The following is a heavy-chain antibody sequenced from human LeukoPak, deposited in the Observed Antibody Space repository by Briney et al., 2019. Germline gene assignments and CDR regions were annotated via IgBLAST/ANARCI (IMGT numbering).Heavy chain of an antibody. CDR3: AKDLGVLLWFPQPADY. J-gene: IGHJ4*02. CDR2: IRYDGSNK. V-gene: IGHV3-30*02. Sequence: GGSLRLSCAASGFTFSSYGMHWVRQAPGKGLEWVAFIRYDGSNKYYADSVKGRFTISRDNSKNTLYLQMNSLRAEDTAVYYCAKDLGVLLWFPQPADYWGQGTLVTVSS. CDR1: GFTFSSYG. D-gene: IGHD3-10*01.